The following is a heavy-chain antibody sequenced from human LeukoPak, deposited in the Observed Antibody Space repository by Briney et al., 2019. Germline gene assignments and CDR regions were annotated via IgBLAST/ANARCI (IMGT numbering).Heavy chain of an antibody. CDR3: TRPTVHNWFDP. CDR2: IRSKANSYAT. V-gene: IGHV3-73*01. Sequence: PGGSLRLSCAASGFTFSGSAMHWVRQASGKGLEWVGRIRSKANSYATAYAASVKGRFTISRDDSKNTAYLQMNSLETEDTAVYYCTRPTVHNWFDPWGQGTLVTVSS. J-gene: IGHJ5*02. CDR1: GFTFSGSA. D-gene: IGHD4-17*01.